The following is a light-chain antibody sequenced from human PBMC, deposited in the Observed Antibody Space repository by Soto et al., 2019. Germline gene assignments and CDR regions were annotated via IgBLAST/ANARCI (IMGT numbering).Light chain of an antibody. Sequence: QSALTQPASVSGSPGQSITISCTGTSSDVGSYNLGSWYQQHPGKAPKLMIYEGSKRPSGVSNRFSGSKSGNTASLTISGLQAEDEADYYCCSYAGSWVFGGGTQLTVL. CDR3: CSYAGSWV. V-gene: IGLV2-23*01. CDR1: SSDVGSYNL. J-gene: IGLJ3*02. CDR2: EGS.